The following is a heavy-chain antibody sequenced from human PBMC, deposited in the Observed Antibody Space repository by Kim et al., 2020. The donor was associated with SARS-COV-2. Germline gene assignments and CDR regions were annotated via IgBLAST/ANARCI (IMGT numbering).Heavy chain of an antibody. CDR3: ARGPFRSYYL. CDR1: GGSFSGYY. V-gene: IGHV4-34*01. J-gene: IGHJ4*02. D-gene: IGHD2-21*01. Sequence: SETLSLTCAVYGGSFSGYYWSWIRQPPGKGLEWIGEINHSGSTNYNPSLKSRVTISVDTSKNQFSLKLSSVTAADTAVYYCARGPFRSYYLWGQGTLVTISS. CDR2: INHSGST.